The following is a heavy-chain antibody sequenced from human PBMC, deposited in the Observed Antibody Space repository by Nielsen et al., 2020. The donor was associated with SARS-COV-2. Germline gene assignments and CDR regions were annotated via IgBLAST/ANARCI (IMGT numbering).Heavy chain of an antibody. J-gene: IGHJ3*01. Sequence: GESLKISCAASGFTFNIYAMAWVRRAPGRGLQWVTGVSASGGSTYYTDSVKGRFSISRDNSKNPLFLQMHSLRVEDTALYYCAKDGVVRGDALDLWGQGTMVTVSS. CDR1: GFTFNIYA. CDR3: AKDGVVRGDALDL. D-gene: IGHD3-10*01. V-gene: IGHV3-23*01. CDR2: VSASGGST.